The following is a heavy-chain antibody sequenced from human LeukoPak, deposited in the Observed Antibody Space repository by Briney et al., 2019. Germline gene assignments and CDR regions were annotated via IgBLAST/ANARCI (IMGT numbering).Heavy chain of an antibody. CDR3: SKRVGGTPDN. CDR2: IGGDGHGR. Sequence: GGSLRLSCAASGFMFANYAMAWVRQAPGEGLEWVPAIGGDGHGRDYADSVKGRFTISRDNSKSTLYLQMNSLRAGDTALYYCSKRVGGTPDNWGLGTLVTVSS. D-gene: IGHD1-14*01. J-gene: IGHJ4*02. V-gene: IGHV3-23*01. CDR1: GFMFANYA.